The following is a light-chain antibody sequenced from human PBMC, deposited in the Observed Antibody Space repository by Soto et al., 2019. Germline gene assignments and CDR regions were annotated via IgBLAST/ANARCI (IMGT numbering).Light chain of an antibody. Sequence: QSVLAHPASVSGSRGEAVTISCPGRSGDGGRYNYVSWFQQHPGKVPKLIIYDVSNRPSGVSNRFSGSKSGNTASLTISGLQAEDEADYYCCSYTTTSTYVFGTGTKVTGL. CDR1: SGDGGRYNY. V-gene: IGLV2-14*03. CDR3: CSYTTTSTYV. J-gene: IGLJ1*01. CDR2: DVS.